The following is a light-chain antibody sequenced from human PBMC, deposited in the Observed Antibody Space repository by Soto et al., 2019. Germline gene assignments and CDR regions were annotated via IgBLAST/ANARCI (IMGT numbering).Light chain of an antibody. Sequence: DIVLTQSPATLSVSPGGRATLSCRANQSVSTYLAWYQQRPGQAPRLLIYRASTPAPGLPVRFSGSGSGTEFSLTISSLQSEDFATYYCQQYNTWPPKYTFGQGTKVEIK. CDR3: QQYNTWPPKYT. CDR2: RAS. V-gene: IGKV3-15*01. J-gene: IGKJ2*01. CDR1: QSVSTY.